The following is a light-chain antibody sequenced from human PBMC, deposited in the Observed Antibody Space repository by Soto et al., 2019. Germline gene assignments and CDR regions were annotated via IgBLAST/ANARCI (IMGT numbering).Light chain of an antibody. CDR2: DDI. Sequence: QSVLTQPPSASGTPGQRVTISCSGSSSNIGSNTVNWYQQLPGTAPKLLISDDINRPSGVPDRFSGSKSGTSASLAITGLQADDEADYYCQSYDAALGGSYVFGSGTKLTVL. J-gene: IGLJ1*01. V-gene: IGLV1-44*01. CDR3: QSYDAALGGSYV. CDR1: SSNIGSNT.